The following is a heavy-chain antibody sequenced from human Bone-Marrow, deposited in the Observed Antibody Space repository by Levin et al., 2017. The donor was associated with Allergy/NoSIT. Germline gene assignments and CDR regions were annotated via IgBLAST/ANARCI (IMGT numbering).Heavy chain of an antibody. D-gene: IGHD4/OR15-4a*01. CDR2: INPTGQST. CDR1: GDTFTSDY. V-gene: IGHV1-46*01. CDR3: AREPNYGDDQEDNWFDP. J-gene: IGHJ5*02. Sequence: GESLKISCKASGDTFTSDYMHWVRQAPGQGLEWVGIINPTGQSTSYAQRFQGRVTMTRDTCTSTVYMELNNLRSDDTGVYCCAREPNYGDDQEDNWFDPWGQGTLVTVSS.